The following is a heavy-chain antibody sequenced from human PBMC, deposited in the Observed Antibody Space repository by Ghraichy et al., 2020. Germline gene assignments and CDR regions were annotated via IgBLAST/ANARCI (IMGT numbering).Heavy chain of an antibody. Sequence: LTCAASGFSFSYSWMHWVRQAPGKGLVLVSRINRDGSSTNYADSVKGRFTISRDNAKNTLYLEMNSLRAEDTAVYYCARVAQDGYNLLDKWGQGTLVTVSS. CDR1: GFSFSYSW. J-gene: IGHJ4*02. CDR3: ARVAQDGYNLLDK. CDR2: INRDGSST. D-gene: IGHD5-24*01. V-gene: IGHV3-74*01.